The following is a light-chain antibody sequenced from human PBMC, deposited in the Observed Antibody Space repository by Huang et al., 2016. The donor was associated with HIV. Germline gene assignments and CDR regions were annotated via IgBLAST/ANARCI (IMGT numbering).Light chain of an antibody. J-gene: IGKJ1*01. CDR3: QQSYSPPWT. CDR2: AAS. CDR1: QSFTTY. V-gene: IGKV1-39*01. Sequence: DIQMTQSPSSLSASVGDRVTMTCRASQSFTTYLNWYQQRPGKDPKLLIYAASRLQGGVPSRFSCSGSGTSFTLIISSLQPEDFATYYCQQSYSPPWTFGQGTTVEIK.